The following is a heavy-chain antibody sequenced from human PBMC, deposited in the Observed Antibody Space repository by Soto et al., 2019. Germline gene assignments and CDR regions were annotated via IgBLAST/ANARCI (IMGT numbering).Heavy chain of an antibody. D-gene: IGHD3-10*01. Sequence: PSETLSLTCTVSGGSISSSSYYWGWIRQPPGKGLEWIGSIYYSGRTYYNPSLRSRVTISVDTSKNQFSLKLSSVTAADTAVYYCGRVTMVRGPKYYYGMDVWGQGTTVTVPS. CDR2: IYYSGRT. J-gene: IGHJ6*02. CDR1: GGSISSSSYY. CDR3: GRVTMVRGPKYYYGMDV. V-gene: IGHV4-39*01.